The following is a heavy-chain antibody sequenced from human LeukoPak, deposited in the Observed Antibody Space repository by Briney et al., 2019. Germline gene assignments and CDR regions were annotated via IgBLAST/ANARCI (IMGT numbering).Heavy chain of an antibody. CDR2: LIDSGDTT. CDR3: VKEGGSFLTWFDS. D-gene: IGHD2-15*01. J-gene: IGHJ5*01. Sequence: GGSLRLSCAASGFTFYNYALSWVRQAPGKGLEWVSALIDSGDTTYYADSVNGRFTISRDNSKNTLFLQMNSLTAEETARYYCVKEGGSFLTWFDSWGQGSLVTVSS. V-gene: IGHV3-23*01. CDR1: GFTFYNYA.